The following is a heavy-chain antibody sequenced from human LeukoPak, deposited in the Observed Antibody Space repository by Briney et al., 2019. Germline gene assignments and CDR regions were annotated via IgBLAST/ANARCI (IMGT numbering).Heavy chain of an antibody. CDR3: ARGEPQYYMDV. V-gene: IGHV1-18*01. Sequence: ASVNVSCKASGYTFTSYGISWVRQAPGQGLERMGWITAYNGDTNYAQNLQGRVTMTSHRSTSTAYMERRSMRSDDTAVYYCARGEPQYYMDVWGKGTTVTVSS. CDR1: GYTFTSYG. J-gene: IGHJ6*03. D-gene: IGHD1-14*01. CDR2: ITAYNGDT.